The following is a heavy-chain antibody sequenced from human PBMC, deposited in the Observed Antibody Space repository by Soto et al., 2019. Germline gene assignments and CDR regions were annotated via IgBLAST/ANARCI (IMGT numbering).Heavy chain of an antibody. CDR2: IYHAGSV. V-gene: IGHV4-38-2*01. CDR3: ARTFDYYGMDV. J-gene: IGHJ6*02. Sequence: SSESLSLTCAVSGYSIASGYYWAWIRQSPGKGLEWIGSIYHAGSVYYNPSLNSRVAVSLDASKNHFSLKLTSVTAADTAVYYCARTFDYYGMDVWGQGTAVTVS. CDR1: GYSIASGYY.